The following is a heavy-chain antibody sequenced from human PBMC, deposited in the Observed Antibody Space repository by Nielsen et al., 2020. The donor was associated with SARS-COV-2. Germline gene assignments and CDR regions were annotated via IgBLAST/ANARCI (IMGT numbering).Heavy chain of an antibody. CDR3: AKDRTAYYYGMDV. CDR1: GFTFKNYG. V-gene: IGHV3-33*06. J-gene: IGHJ6*02. CDR2: IWNDGSHK. Sequence: GESLKISCAASGFTFKNYGMHWVRQAPGKGLEWVAVIWNDGSHKYYADSVKGRFTVSRDNPKSTLLLQMSSLRAEDTAVYFCAKDRTAYYYGMDVWGQGTTVTVSS.